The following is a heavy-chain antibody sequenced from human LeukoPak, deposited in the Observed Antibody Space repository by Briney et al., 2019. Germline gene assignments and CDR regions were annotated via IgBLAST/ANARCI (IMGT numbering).Heavy chain of an antibody. CDR1: GFTFDDYA. J-gene: IGHJ4*02. CDR3: ARARGYCSSTSCFHFDD. CDR2: ISWNSGSI. V-gene: IGHV3-9*01. D-gene: IGHD2-2*01. Sequence: GRSLRLSCAASGFTFDDYAMHWVRQAPGKGLEWVSGISWNSGSIGYADPVKGRFTISRDNAKNALYLQMNSLRDEDTAVYYCARARGYCSSTSCFHFDDWGQGTLVTVSS.